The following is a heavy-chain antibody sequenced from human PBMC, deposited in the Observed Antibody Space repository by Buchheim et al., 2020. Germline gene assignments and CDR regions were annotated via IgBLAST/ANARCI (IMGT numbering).Heavy chain of an antibody. CDR1: GGSISGSQW. J-gene: IGHJ4*02. CDR3: VSYDWGSSRPWFDY. CDR2: TYQSGSP. Sequence: QVQLQESGPGLVKPSGTLSLTCAVSGGSISGSQWWTWVRQPPGKGLEWIGETYQSGSPNYNPSLKSRVSISVDKSKNQFSLKLTSVTAADTAVYYCVSYDWGSSRPWFDYWGQGTL. D-gene: IGHD3-16*02. V-gene: IGHV4-4*02.